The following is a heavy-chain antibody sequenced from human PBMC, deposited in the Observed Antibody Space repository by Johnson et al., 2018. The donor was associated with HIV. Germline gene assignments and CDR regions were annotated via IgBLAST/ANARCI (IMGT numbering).Heavy chain of an antibody. Sequence: LEWVSYISSSGSTIYYADSVKGRFTISRDNAKNSLYLQMNSLRVEDTAVYYCARRIRDIVVVPAADDAFDIWGQGTMVTVSS. D-gene: IGHD2-2*01. J-gene: IGHJ3*02. CDR3: ARRIRDIVVVPAADDAFDI. V-gene: IGHV3-11*04. CDR2: ISSSGSTI.